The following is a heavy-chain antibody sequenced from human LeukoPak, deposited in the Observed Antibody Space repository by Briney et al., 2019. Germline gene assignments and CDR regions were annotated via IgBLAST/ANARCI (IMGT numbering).Heavy chain of an antibody. CDR1: GGTFSSYA. CDR3: ARDRTYYDILTGYPYYYYGMDV. CDR2: IIPIFGTA. J-gene: IGHJ6*02. D-gene: IGHD3-9*01. Sequence: SVKVSCKASGGTFSSYATSWVRQAPGQGLEWMGGIIPIFGTANYAQKFQGRVTITADESTSTAYMELSSLRSEDTAVYYCARDRTYYDILTGYPYYYYGMDVWGQGTTVTVSS. V-gene: IGHV1-69*13.